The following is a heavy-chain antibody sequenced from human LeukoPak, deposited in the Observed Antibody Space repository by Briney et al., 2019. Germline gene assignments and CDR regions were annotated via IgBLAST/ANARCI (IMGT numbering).Heavy chain of an antibody. CDR1: GGSISSHY. V-gene: IGHV4-59*08. CDR2: VYHSGTS. Sequence: PSETLSLTCTVSGGSISSHYWSWIRQPPGKGLEWIGHVYHSGTSNYKPSLKSRVTISLDTSKTQFSLKLSSVTAADTAVYYCARYYYDSSGYHRQFDYWGQGTLVTASS. CDR3: ARYYYDSSGYHRQFDY. D-gene: IGHD3-22*01. J-gene: IGHJ4*02.